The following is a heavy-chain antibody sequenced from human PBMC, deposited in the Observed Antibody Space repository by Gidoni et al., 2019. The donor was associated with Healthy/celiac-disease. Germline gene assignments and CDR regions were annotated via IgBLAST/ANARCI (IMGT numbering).Heavy chain of an antibody. CDR3: ARDFRWSYCSGGSCYDGDY. J-gene: IGHJ4*02. D-gene: IGHD2-15*01. V-gene: IGHV1-46*01. CDR2: INPSGGST. CDR1: GYTFTSYY. Sequence: QVQLVQSGAEVKKPGASVKVSCKASGYTFTSYYMHWVRQAPGQGLEWMGIINPSGGSTSYAQKFQGRVTMTRDTSTSTVYMELSSLRSEDTAVYYCARDFRWSYCSGGSCYDGDYWGQGTLVTVSS.